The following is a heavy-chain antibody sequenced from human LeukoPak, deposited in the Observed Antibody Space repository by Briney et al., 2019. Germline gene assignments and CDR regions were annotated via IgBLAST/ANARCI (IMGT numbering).Heavy chain of an antibody. CDR2: IRYDGSNK. J-gene: IGHJ4*02. CDR1: GFTVRSNY. D-gene: IGHD4/OR15-4a*01. CDR3: ARRAGAYSHPYDY. Sequence: PGGSLRLSCAASGFTVRSNYMNWVRQAPGKGLEWVAFIRYDGSNKYYADSVEGRFTISRDNSKNTLYLQMNSLRAEDTAVYYCARRAGAYSHPYDYWGQGTLVTVSS. V-gene: IGHV3-33*08.